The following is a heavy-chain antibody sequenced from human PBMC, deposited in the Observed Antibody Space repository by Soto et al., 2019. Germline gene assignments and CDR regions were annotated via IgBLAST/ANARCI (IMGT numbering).Heavy chain of an antibody. D-gene: IGHD2-2*01. Sequence: SQTMCLPWTVSDGSISSISYYWGCIRQPPGKGLEWIGSIYYSGSTYYNPSLKSRVTISVDTSKNQFSLKLSSVTAADTAVYYCASGGYCSSTSCYSYYYYYMDVLGKGTTVTVSS. CDR3: ASGGYCSSTSCYSYYYYYMDV. V-gene: IGHV4-39*01. J-gene: IGHJ6*03. CDR1: DGSISSISYY. CDR2: IYYSGST.